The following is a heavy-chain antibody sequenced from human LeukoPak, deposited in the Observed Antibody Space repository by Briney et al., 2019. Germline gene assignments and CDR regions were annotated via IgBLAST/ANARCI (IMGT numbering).Heavy chain of an antibody. V-gene: IGHV4-39*07. J-gene: IGHJ4*02. CDR1: GGSISSSSYY. CDR3: ARGPGLLWFGELFHYFDY. CDR2: INHSGST. D-gene: IGHD3-10*01. Sequence: SETLSLTCTVSGGSISSSSYYWSWIRQPPGKGLEWIGEINHSGSTNYNPSLKSRVTISVDTSKNQFSLKLSSVTAADTAVYYCARGPGLLWFGELFHYFDYWGQGTLVTVSS.